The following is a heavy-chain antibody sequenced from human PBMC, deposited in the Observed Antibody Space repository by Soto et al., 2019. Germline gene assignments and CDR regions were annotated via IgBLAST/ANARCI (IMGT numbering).Heavy chain of an antibody. CDR3: ARGARDCGGDCLDY. CDR2: ISYDGTIK. V-gene: IGHV3-30*09. D-gene: IGHD2-21*02. Sequence: PGRSLRLSCAASGFTFSSFFMHWVRQAPGKGLEWVALISYDGTIKYYADSVKGRFAISRDNSKNTLYLQMNSLRTEDTAVYFCARGARDCGGDCLDYWGQGTLVTVSS. J-gene: IGHJ4*02. CDR1: GFTFSSFF.